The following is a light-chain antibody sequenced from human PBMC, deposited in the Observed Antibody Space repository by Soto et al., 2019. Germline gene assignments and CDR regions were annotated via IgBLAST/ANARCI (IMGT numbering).Light chain of an antibody. CDR1: QSVSSSY. CDR3: HQYGSSPPIT. Sequence: ELVLTQSPGTLSFSPGERATLSCTASQSVSSSYLAWYQQKPGQAPRLLIYGASSRATGIPDRFSGSGSGTHFTLTISRLEPADFAVYYCHQYGSSPPITFGQGTRLEIK. V-gene: IGKV3-20*01. CDR2: GAS. J-gene: IGKJ5*01.